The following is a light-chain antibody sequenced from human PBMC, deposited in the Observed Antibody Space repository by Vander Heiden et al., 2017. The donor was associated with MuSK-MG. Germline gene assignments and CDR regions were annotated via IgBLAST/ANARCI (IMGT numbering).Light chain of an antibody. Sequence: SYALTQPPSVSVSPGQTASITCSGDKLGDKYACWYQQKPGQSPVLVIYKDSKRPSGIPERFSGSNSGNTATLTISGTQAMDEADYYCQAWDSSLAVFGGGTKLTVL. J-gene: IGLJ7*01. CDR1: KLGDKY. CDR3: QAWDSSLAV. CDR2: KDS. V-gene: IGLV3-1*01.